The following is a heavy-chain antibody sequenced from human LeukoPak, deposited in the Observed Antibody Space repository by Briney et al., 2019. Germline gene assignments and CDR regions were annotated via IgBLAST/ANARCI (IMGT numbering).Heavy chain of an antibody. CDR3: ATSRTFDY. V-gene: IGHV3-74*01. Sequence: GGSLRLSCAASGFTLSSYWMHWVRQAPGKGRVWVSHINIDGSNTRYAASVKGRFTISRDNAENTLYLQMNSLRVDDTAVYYCATSRTFDYWGQGTLVTVSS. CDR1: GFTLSSYW. CDR2: INIDGSNT. J-gene: IGHJ4*02.